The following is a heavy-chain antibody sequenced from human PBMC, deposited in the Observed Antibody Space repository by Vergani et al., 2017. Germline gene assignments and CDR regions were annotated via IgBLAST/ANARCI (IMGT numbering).Heavy chain of an antibody. CDR2: INHSGST. CDR1: GGSFSGYY. D-gene: IGHD6-6*01. Sequence: QVQLQQWGAGLLKPSETLSLTCAVYGGSFSGYYWSWIRQPPGKGLGWIGEINHSGSTNYNPSLKSRVTISVDTSKNQFSLKLSSVTAADTAVYYCARGRSIAARRATMRFDLWGRGTLVTVSS. J-gene: IGHJ2*01. V-gene: IGHV4-34*01. CDR3: ARGRSIAARRATMRFDL.